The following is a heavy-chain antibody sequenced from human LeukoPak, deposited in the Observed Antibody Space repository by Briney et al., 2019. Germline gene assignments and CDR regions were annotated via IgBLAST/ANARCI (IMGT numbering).Heavy chain of an antibody. D-gene: IGHD4-17*01. Sequence: ASVKVSCKASGYTFTSYGISWVRQAPGQGLEWMGWISAYNGNTNYAQKLQGRVTMTTDTSTSTAYMELRSLRSDDTAVYYRARVYSPTVTTGVDYWGQGTLVTVSS. CDR2: ISAYNGNT. CDR1: GYTFTSYG. CDR3: ARVYSPTVTTGVDY. V-gene: IGHV1-18*01. J-gene: IGHJ4*02.